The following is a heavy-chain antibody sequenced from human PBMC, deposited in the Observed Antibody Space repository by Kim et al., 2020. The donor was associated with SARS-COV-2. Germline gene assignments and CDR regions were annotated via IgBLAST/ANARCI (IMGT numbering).Heavy chain of an antibody. CDR1: GFTFSSYG. CDR2: ISYDGSNK. D-gene: IGHD6-19*01. J-gene: IGHJ4*01. Sequence: GGSLRLSCAASGFTFSSYGMHWVRQAPGKGLEWVAVISYDGSNKYYADSVKGRFTISRDNSKNTLYLQMNSLRAEDTAVYYCAKSLQIAVAGYPYFDYWG. CDR3: AKSLQIAVAGYPYFDY. V-gene: IGHV3-30*18.